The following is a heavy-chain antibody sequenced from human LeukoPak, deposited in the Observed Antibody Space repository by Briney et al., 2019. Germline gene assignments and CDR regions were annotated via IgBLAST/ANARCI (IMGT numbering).Heavy chain of an antibody. CDR2: IRYDESNK. V-gene: IGHV3-30*02. J-gene: IGHJ6*03. D-gene: IGHD1-26*01. CDR1: GFTFSSYG. CDR3: AKDSGTYWVDYYYMDV. Sequence: GGSLRLSCTAAGFTFSSYGMHWGRQAPGKGLEWVAFIRYDESNKYYADSVKGRFTTSRDNSKNTLYLQMNSLRPEDTAVYYCAKDSGTYWVDYYYMDVWGKGTMVTVSS.